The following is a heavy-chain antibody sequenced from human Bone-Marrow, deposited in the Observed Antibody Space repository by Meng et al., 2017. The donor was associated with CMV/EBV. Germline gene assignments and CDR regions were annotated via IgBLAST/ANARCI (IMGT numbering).Heavy chain of an antibody. V-gene: IGHV3-21*01. Sequence: FSSYSMNWVRQAPGKGLELVSSISSSSSYIYYADSVKGRFTISRDNAKNSLYLQMNSLRAEDTAVYYCARDVRRRGYCSSTSCYNAYWGQGTLVTVSS. CDR1: FSSYS. CDR2: ISSSSSYI. D-gene: IGHD2-2*03. J-gene: IGHJ4*02. CDR3: ARDVRRRGYCSSTSCYNAY.